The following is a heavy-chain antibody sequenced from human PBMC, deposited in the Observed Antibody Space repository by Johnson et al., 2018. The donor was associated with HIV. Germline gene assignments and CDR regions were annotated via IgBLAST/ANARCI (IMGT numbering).Heavy chain of an antibody. D-gene: IGHD4-23*01. CDR2: ITQDGRDR. CDR3: AKDLLGGNKGFDAFDI. CDR1: GFSFSSYW. J-gene: IGHJ3*02. V-gene: IGHV3-7*05. Sequence: VQLVESGGGLAQPGGSLRLSCAASGFSFSSYWMTWVRQAPGKGLEGVANITQDGRDRYYADSVKGRFTISRDNAKNSLYLQMNSLRAEDTALYYCAKDLLGGNKGFDAFDIGGQGTMVTVSS.